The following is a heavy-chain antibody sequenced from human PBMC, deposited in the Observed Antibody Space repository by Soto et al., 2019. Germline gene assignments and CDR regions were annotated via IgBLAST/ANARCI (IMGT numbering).Heavy chain of an antibody. CDR1: RYTLTRHY. V-gene: IGHV1-2*02. CDR2: INPNSGAT. CDR3: ARVRVYYDGIDV. J-gene: IGHJ6*02. Sequence: ASVEVSCKXSRYTLTRHYMHLVRQAPGQGLEWMGCINPNSGATNYAQKFQSRVTMTRDTSISTAYMELSRLRSDATAVYYCARVRVYYDGIDVWGQGTTVTVSS.